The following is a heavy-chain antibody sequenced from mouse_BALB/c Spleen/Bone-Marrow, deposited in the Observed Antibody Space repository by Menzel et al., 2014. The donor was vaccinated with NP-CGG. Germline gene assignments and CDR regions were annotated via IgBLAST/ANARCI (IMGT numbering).Heavy chain of an antibody. D-gene: IGHD1-1*01. CDR1: GFSLTSYG. CDR2: IWSGGST. V-gene: IGHV2-2*01. J-gene: IGHJ2*01. CDR3: VRNGDYYYFDY. Sequence: QVQLKESGPGLVQPSQSLSITCTVSGFSLTSYGVHWVRQSPGKGLEWLGVIWSGGSTDYNAAFISRLSISKDNSKSQVFFKMNSLQADDTAIYYCVRNGDYYYFDYWGQGTTLTVSS.